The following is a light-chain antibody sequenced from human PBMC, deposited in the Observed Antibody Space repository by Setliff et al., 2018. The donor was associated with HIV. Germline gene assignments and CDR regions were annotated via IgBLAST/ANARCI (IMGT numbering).Light chain of an antibody. CDR1: SSDVGSYKL. CDR3: CSYAGSGTLYV. J-gene: IGLJ1*01. V-gene: IGLV2-23*02. CDR2: EVT. Sequence: QSALTQPASVSGSPGQSITISCTGTSSDVGSYKLVSWYPQHPGKAPKVMIYEVTKRPSGVSNRFSGSKSANTASLTISGLQAEDEADYYCCSYAGSGTLYVFGTGTKVTVL.